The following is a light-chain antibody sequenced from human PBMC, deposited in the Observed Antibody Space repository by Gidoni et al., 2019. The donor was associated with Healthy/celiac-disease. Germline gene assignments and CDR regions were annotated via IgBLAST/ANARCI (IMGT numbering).Light chain of an antibody. CDR1: QNINTY. Sequence: DIQMTQSPSSLSASVGDRVTITCRASQNINTYLNWYQQKPGNAPKLLIYTASSLQGGVPSRFSGSGSGTDFTLTISSLQPEDFATYFYQQSYSTPRTFGGGTKVEIK. CDR2: TAS. J-gene: IGKJ4*01. V-gene: IGKV1-39*01. CDR3: QQSYSTPRT.